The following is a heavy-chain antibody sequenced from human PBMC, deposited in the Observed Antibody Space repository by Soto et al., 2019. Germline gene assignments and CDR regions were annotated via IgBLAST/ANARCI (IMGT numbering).Heavy chain of an antibody. CDR3: ARGYSSSSPFDY. CDR1: GGTFSSYA. CDR2: IIPICGTA. J-gene: IGHJ4*02. V-gene: IGHV1-69*12. Sequence: QVQLVQSGAEVKKPGSSVKVSCKASGGTFSSYAISWVRQAPGQGLEWMGGIIPICGTANYAQKFQGRVTITADESSSAAYMELSSLRSEDTAVYYCARGYSSSSPFDYWGQGTLVTVSS. D-gene: IGHD6-6*01.